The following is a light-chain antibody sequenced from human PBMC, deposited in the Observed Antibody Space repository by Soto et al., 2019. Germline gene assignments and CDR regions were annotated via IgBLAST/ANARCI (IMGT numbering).Light chain of an antibody. V-gene: IGLV1-44*01. J-gene: IGLJ3*02. CDR3: AAWDDSLSGWV. CDR2: RNN. CDR1: SSNIGSNT. Sequence: QSVLTQPPSASGTPGQRVTISCSGSSSNIGSNTVNWYQQLPGTAPKVLMYRNNQRPSGVPDRFSGSKSGTSASLAISGLPSEDEADYYCAAWDDSLSGWVFGGGTKLTVL.